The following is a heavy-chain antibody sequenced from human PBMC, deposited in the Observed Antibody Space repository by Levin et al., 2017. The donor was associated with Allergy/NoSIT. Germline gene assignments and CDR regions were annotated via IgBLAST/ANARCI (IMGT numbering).Heavy chain of an antibody. CDR3: ATDKGGYSSSWYVPPSFDY. J-gene: IGHJ4*02. CDR1: GYTLTELS. V-gene: IGHV1-24*01. CDR2: FDPEDGET. Sequence: ASVKVSCKVSGYTLTELSMHWVRQAPGKGLEWMGGFDPEDGETIYAQKFQGRVTMTEDTSTDTAYMELSSLRSEDTAVYYCATDKGGYSSSWYVPPSFDYWGQGTLVTVSS. D-gene: IGHD6-13*01.